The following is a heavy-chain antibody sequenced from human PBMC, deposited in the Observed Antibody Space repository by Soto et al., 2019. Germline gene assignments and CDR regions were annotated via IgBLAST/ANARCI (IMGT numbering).Heavy chain of an antibody. CDR2: ISWNSGSI. J-gene: IGHJ6*02. V-gene: IGHV3-9*01. CDR1: GFTFDDYA. CDR3: AKDIVRIAVAGPWGYGIDV. D-gene: IGHD6-19*01. Sequence: EVQLVESGGGLVQPGRSLRLSCAASGFTFDDYAMHWVRQAPGKGLEWVSGISWNSGSIGYAHSVKGRFTISRDNAKHSLYLPMNRPRAEDTALCYCAKDIVRIAVAGPWGYGIDVWGQGTTLTVSS.